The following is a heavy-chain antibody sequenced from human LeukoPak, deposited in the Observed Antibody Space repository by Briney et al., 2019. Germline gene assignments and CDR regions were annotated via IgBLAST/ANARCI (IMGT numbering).Heavy chain of an antibody. J-gene: IGHJ5*02. CDR1: GYTFTSYG. V-gene: IGHV1-18*01. D-gene: IGHD3-3*01. CDR3: ARTPQFGVVIIYWFDP. Sequence: GASVKVSCKASGYTFTSYGISWGRQAPGQGLEWMGWISAYNGNTNYAQKLQGRVTMTTDTSTSTAYMELRSLRSDDTAVYYCARTPQFGVVIIYWFDPWGQGTLVTVSS. CDR2: ISAYNGNT.